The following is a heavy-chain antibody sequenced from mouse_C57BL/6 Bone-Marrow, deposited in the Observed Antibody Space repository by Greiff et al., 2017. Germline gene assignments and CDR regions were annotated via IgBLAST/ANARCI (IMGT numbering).Heavy chain of an antibody. CDR1: GFTFSDYY. Sequence: EVKLMESEGGLVQPGSSMKLSCTASGFTFSDYYMAWVRQVPEKGLEWVANITYDGSSTYYLDSLKSRFIISRDTAKNILYLQMSSLKSEDTATYYCASYGSSYAMDYWGQGTSVTVSS. V-gene: IGHV5-16*01. CDR3: ASYGSSYAMDY. J-gene: IGHJ4*01. D-gene: IGHD1-1*01. CDR2: ITYDGSST.